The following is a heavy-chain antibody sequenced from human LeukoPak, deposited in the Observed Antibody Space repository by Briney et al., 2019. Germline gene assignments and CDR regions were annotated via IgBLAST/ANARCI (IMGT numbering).Heavy chain of an antibody. J-gene: IGHJ4*02. V-gene: IGHV3-30*02. CDR1: GFTYSSYG. Sequence: GGSLRLSCAASGFTYSSYGMHWVRQAPGKGLEWVTFIHYDGSYKYYADSVKGRFTISRDNAGNSLYLQMNGLRTEDTAVYYCARAEYQLPDYWGQGTLVTVSS. CDR3: ARAEYQLPDY. D-gene: IGHD2-2*01. CDR2: IHYDGSYK.